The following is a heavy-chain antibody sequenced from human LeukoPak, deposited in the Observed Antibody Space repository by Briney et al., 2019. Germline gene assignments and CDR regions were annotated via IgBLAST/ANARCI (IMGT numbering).Heavy chain of an antibody. CDR3: ARAHHDYVWGSYRRKTPGAFDI. D-gene: IGHD3-16*02. CDR2: INPNSGGT. V-gene: IGHV1-2*02. J-gene: IGHJ3*02. CDR1: GYTFTGYY. Sequence: ASVKVSCKASGYTFTGYYMHWVRQAPGQGLEWMGWINPNSGGTNYAQKFQGRVTMTRDTSISTAYMELSRLRSDDTAVYYCARAHHDYVWGSYRRKTPGAFDIWGQGTMVTVSS.